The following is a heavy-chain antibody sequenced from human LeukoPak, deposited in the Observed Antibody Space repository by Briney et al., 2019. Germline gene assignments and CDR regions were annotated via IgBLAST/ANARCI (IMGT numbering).Heavy chain of an antibody. D-gene: IGHD4-17*01. CDR2: ISDSGGRA. Sequence: GGSLRLSCAASGFSFSSYDMSWVRQAPGKGLEWVSGISDSGGRAHYADSVKGRFTISRDNSKNTLSLEMNSLRVEDTAVYYCAKDDYGNPGSWGQGTLVTVSS. V-gene: IGHV3-23*01. CDR1: GFSFSSYD. CDR3: AKDDYGNPGS. J-gene: IGHJ4*02.